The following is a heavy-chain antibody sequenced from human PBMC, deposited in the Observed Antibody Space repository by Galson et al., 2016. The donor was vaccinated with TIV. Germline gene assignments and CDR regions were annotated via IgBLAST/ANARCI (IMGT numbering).Heavy chain of an antibody. CDR2: IHPNGGST. D-gene: IGHD6-19*01. CDR1: GYTFTNYF. V-gene: IGHV1-46*01. CDR3: ARWRSSGGYIYFDF. Sequence: SVKVSCKASGYTFTNYFMHWVRQAPGQGLEWMGIIHPNGGSTSYAQKFKGRVTMTRDTSTRTVYMEMSSLRSEDTAVYYCARWRSSGGYIYFDFCGQGTLVTVSS. J-gene: IGHJ4*02.